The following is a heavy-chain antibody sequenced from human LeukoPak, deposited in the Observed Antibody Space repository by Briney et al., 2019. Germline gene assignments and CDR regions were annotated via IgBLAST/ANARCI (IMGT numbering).Heavy chain of an antibody. J-gene: IGHJ4*02. V-gene: IGHV4-59*01. Sequence: NPSETLSLTCTVSGGSISSYYWSWIRQPPGKGLEWIGYIYYSGSTNYNPSLKSRVTISVDTSKNQFSLKLSSVTAADTAVYYCARDEEDWGQGTLVTVSS. CDR3: ARDEED. CDR1: GGSISSYY. CDR2: IYYSGST.